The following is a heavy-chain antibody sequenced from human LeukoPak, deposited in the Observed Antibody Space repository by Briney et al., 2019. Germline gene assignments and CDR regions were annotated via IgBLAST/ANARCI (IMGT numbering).Heavy chain of an antibody. CDR1: GGSISRYY. CDR2: IYYSGST. CDR3: ARRDMDIAGAGLDYFDY. J-gene: IGHJ4*02. Sequence: KPSENLSLTCTVSGGSISRYYWSWIREPPGKGRGWVGYIYYSGSTNYNPSLKSRVTISVDTSKNQFSLKLSSVTAADTAVYYCARRDMDIAGAGLDYFDYWGQGTLVTVSS. V-gene: IGHV4-59*08. D-gene: IGHD1-26*01.